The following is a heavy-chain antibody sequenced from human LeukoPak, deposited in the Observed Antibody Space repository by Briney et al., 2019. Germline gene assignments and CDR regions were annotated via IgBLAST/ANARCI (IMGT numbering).Heavy chain of an antibody. CDR1: GYTFTGYY. J-gene: IGHJ3*02. V-gene: IGHV1-2*02. Sequence: ASVKVSCKASGYTFTGYYMHWVRQAPGQGREWMGWINPNSGGTNYAQKFQGRVTMTRDTSISTAYMELSRLRSDDTAVYYCERVFGVVTDDAFDIWGQGTMVTVSS. CDR2: INPNSGGT. D-gene: IGHD3-3*01. CDR3: ERVFGVVTDDAFDI.